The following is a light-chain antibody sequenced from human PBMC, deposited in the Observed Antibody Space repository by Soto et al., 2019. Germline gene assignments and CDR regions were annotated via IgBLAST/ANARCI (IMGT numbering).Light chain of an antibody. J-gene: IGLJ2*01. CDR1: SSDVGTYNR. V-gene: IGLV2-18*02. CDR2: EVN. CDR3: SSYARSSTDV. Sequence: QSALTQPPSVSGSPGQSVMISCTGTSSDVGTYNRVSWYQQPPGTAPKLMIFEVNNRPAGVPDRFSGSKSGNTASLTISGHKAADAAVYYCSSYARSSTDVFGSGTKLTVL.